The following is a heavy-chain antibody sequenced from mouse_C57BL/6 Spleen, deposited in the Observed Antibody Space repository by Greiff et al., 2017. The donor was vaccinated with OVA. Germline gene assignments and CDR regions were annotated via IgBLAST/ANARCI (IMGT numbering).Heavy chain of an antibody. D-gene: IGHD2-3*01. CDR1: GYTFTDYN. CDR3: AGDDGYYEDAMDY. CDR2: INPNNGGT. V-gene: IGHV1-22*01. J-gene: IGHJ4*01. Sequence: VQLQQSGPELVKPGASVKMSCKASGYTFTDYNMHWVKQSHGKSLEWIGYINPNNGGTSYNQKFQGKATLTVNKSSSTAYMELRSLTSEDSAVYYCAGDDGYYEDAMDYWGQGTSVTVSS.